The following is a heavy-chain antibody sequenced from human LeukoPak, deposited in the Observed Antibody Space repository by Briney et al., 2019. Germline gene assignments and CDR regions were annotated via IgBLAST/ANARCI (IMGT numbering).Heavy chain of an antibody. V-gene: IGHV4-59*08. CDR1: GGSISPYY. Sequence: SETLSLTCTVSGGSISPYYWSWVRQPPGKGLEWIGNIYYSGSTDSNPSLKSRVTFSVDTSKNQFSLKLSSVTAADTAVYYCARHRGYCSSTSCSYNWFDPWGQGTLVTVSS. J-gene: IGHJ5*02. D-gene: IGHD2-2*03. CDR2: IYYSGST. CDR3: ARHRGYCSSTSCSYNWFDP.